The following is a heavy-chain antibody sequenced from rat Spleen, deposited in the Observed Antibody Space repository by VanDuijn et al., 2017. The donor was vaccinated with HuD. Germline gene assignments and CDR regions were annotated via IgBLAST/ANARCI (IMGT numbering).Heavy chain of an antibody. Sequence: QVQLKESGPGLVQPSQTLSLTCTVSGFSLSNYGVIWVRQPPGKGLEWMGRMRYNGDTSYNSALKSRLSISRDTSKNQVFLKMNSLQTEDIATYYCARGTTDYYVMDAWGQGASVTVSS. CDR1: GFSLSNYG. CDR2: MRYNGDT. D-gene: IGHD1-10*01. J-gene: IGHJ4*01. V-gene: IGHV2-63*01. CDR3: ARGTTDYYVMDA.